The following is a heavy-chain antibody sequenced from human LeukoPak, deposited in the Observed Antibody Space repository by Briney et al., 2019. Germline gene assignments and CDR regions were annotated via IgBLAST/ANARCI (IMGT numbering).Heavy chain of an antibody. D-gene: IGHD4-11*01. Sequence: GASVKVSCKASGGTFISSTISWVRQAPGQGLEWMGGIIPIFGTANYAQKFQGRVTITADESTSTAYMELSSLRSEDTAVYYCARDNFGVTTRRIGMDVWGQGTTVTVSS. CDR2: IIPIFGTA. V-gene: IGHV1-69*13. J-gene: IGHJ6*02. CDR1: GGTFISST. CDR3: ARDNFGVTTRRIGMDV.